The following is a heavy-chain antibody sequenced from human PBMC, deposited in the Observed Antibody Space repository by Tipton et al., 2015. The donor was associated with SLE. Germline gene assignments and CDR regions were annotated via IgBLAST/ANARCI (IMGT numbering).Heavy chain of an antibody. CDR3: AKDKIAVAATAFDC. CDR1: GFTFDDYA. J-gene: IGHJ4*02. V-gene: IGHV3-9*01. CDR2: INWNSGSK. Sequence: SLRLSCAASGFTFDDYAMHWVRQAPGKGLEWVSGINWNSGSKGYADSVKGRFTISRDNAKNSLYLQMNSLRAEDTALYYCAKDKIAVAATAFDCWGQGTLVTVSS. D-gene: IGHD6-19*01.